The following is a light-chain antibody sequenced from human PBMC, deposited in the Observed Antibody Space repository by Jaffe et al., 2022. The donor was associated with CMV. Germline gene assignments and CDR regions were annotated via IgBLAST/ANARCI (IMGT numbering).Light chain of an antibody. V-gene: IGKV1-27*01. J-gene: IGKJ2*01. CDR3: QKYNGASRT. Sequence: DIQMTQSPSSLSASVGDRVTITCRASHDINNYLAWYQQKPGKVPKLLIYAASTLQSGVPSRFSGSTSGTDFTLTINSLQPEDVATYYCQKYNGASRTFGQGTKLEIK. CDR2: AAS. CDR1: HDINNY.